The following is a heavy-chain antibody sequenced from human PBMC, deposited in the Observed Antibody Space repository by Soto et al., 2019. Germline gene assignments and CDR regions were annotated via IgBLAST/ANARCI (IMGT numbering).Heavy chain of an antibody. Sequence: QVQLQESGPGLVKPSGTQSLTCAVSGDSISNSRWWTWVRQPPGKGLEWIGDIFHSGDTNYNPSLKSRVFISVDKSQNQFSLKVSSVTAADTAVYYCAYSTGWYRHDVWGQGTLVTVSS. V-gene: IGHV4-4*02. CDR1: GDSISNSRW. J-gene: IGHJ3*01. D-gene: IGHD6-19*01. CDR2: IFHSGDT. CDR3: AYSTGWYRHDV.